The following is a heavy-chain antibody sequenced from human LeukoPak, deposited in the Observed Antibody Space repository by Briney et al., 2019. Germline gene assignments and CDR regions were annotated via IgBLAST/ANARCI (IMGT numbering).Heavy chain of an antibody. CDR1: GFTFSTYW. D-gene: IGHD6-13*01. J-gene: IGHJ4*02. Sequence: GGSLRLSCAASGFTFSTYWMSWVRQAPGKGLEWVANIKQDGGEKYYVDSVKGRFTISRDNAKNTLYLQMNSLRAEDTAVYYCARDGPDIAAAGTLDYWGQGTLVTVSS. CDR2: IKQDGGEK. CDR3: ARDGPDIAAAGTLDY. V-gene: IGHV3-7*01.